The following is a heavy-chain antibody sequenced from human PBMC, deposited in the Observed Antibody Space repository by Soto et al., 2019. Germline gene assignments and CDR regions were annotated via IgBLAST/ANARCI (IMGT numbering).Heavy chain of an antibody. CDR3: TRGSTVTTRWGLFDQ. Sequence: EVQLVESGGGLVQPGGSLRLSCAASGFAFSGYWLHWVRQVPGKGLEWVSRIDSDGSSTYYADSVKGRFTISRDNAKNTVYVQMNNLRADDTAVDYCTRGSTVTTRWGLFDQWGQGTQVTVSS. CDR2: IDSDGSST. D-gene: IGHD4-17*01. CDR1: GFAFSGYW. V-gene: IGHV3-74*01. J-gene: IGHJ4*02.